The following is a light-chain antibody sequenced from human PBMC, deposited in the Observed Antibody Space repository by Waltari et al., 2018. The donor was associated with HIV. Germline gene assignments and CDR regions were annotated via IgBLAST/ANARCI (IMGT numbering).Light chain of an antibody. J-gene: IGLJ2*01. V-gene: IGLV3-21*02. Sequence: SYVLTQPPSVSVPPGQTARITCGGSSIASRNVQWYQQKPGQAPVLVVYNDKDRPSGIPERFSGSNSWNTAILTISTVEAGDEADYYCQVWDRDSDVVFGGGTKLTVL. CDR3: QVWDRDSDVV. CDR2: NDK. CDR1: SIASRN.